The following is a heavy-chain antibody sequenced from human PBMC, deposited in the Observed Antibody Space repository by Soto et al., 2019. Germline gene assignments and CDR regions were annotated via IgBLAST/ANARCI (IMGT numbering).Heavy chain of an antibody. Sequence: QVQLQESGPGLVKPSETLSLTCTVSGGSISSYYWSWIRQAPGKGLEWIGFIYYSGSTNYNSSLKGRVTISVENSKNQFSLKLTTVTAADTAVYYCARHSKRQTVTTYFDYWGQGTLVTVAS. CDR3: ARHSKRQTVTTYFDY. D-gene: IGHD4-17*01. CDR2: IYYSGST. CDR1: GGSISSYY. J-gene: IGHJ4*02. V-gene: IGHV4-59*08.